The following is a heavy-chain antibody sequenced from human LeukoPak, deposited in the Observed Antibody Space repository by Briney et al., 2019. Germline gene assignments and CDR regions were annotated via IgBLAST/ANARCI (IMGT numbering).Heavy chain of an antibody. CDR2: MFYRGST. CDR1: GGSIRSYY. J-gene: IGHJ4*02. CDR3: AAIKDSSSWYLGY. Sequence: KASETLSLTCTVSGGSIRSYYWSWIRQPPGKGLEWIGFMFYRGSTNYNPSLKSRVTIPVDTSKNQFSLNLSSVTAADTAVYYCAAIKDSSSWYLGYWGQGTLVTVSS. D-gene: IGHD6-13*01. V-gene: IGHV4-59*01.